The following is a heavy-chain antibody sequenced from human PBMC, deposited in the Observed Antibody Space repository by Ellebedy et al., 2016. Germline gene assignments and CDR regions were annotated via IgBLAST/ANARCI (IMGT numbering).Heavy chain of an antibody. D-gene: IGHD6-6*01. CDR2: VFYGGST. V-gene: IGHV4-59*02. CDR1: GGSVDTYY. CDR3: ARDVSLYSSSPSFDS. J-gene: IGHJ4*02. Sequence: SETLSLXCTVSGGSVDTYYWTWIRQSPGKGLEWIGYVFYGGSTKYSPSLRSRVTISLDTSKNQFSLKVTSVAAADTAVYYYARDVSLYSSSPSFDSWGQGTLVTVSS.